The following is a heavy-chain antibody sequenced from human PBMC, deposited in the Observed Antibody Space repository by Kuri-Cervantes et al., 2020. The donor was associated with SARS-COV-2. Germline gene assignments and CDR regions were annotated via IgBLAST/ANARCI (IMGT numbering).Heavy chain of an antibody. D-gene: IGHD3-3*01. CDR3: ARHGDFYRYYYYGMDV. CDR1: GDSITSNNY. V-gene: IGHV4-39*01. Sequence: SETLSLTCTVSGDSITSNNYWGWIRQSPGKGLEWIASVYHTGSTYYNPSLKSRVTISVDTSKNQFPLKLSSVTAADTAVYYCARHGDFYRYYYYGMDVWGQGTMVTVSS. J-gene: IGHJ6*02. CDR2: VYHTGST.